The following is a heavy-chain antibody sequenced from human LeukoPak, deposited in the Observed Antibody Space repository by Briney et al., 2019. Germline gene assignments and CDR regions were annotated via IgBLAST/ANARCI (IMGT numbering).Heavy chain of an antibody. CDR3: ARELTMMSQPLNWFDP. J-gene: IGHJ5*02. Sequence: SETLSLTCTVSGGSISSSSYYWGWIRQPPGKGLEWIGSIYYSGSTYYNPSLKSRVTMSVDTSKNQFSLKLSSVTAADTAVYYCARELTMMSQPLNWFDPWGQGTLVTVSS. D-gene: IGHD3-22*01. CDR1: GGSISSSSYY. CDR2: IYYSGST. V-gene: IGHV4-39*07.